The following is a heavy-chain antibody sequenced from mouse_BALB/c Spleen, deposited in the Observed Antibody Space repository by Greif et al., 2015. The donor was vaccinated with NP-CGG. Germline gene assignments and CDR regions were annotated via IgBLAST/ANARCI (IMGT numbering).Heavy chain of an antibody. D-gene: IGHD4-1*01. CDR3: ARSQTGFDY. Sequence: EVKLVESGGGLVKPGGSLKLSCAASGFAFSSYDMSWVRQTPEKRLEWVAYISSGGGSTYYPDTVKGRFTISRDNAKNTLYLQMSSLKSEDTAMYYCARSQTGFDYWGQGTTLAVSS. CDR1: GFAFSSYD. V-gene: IGHV5-12-1*01. J-gene: IGHJ2*01. CDR2: ISSGGGST.